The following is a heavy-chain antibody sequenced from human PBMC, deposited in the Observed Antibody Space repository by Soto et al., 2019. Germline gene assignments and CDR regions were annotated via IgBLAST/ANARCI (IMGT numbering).Heavy chain of an antibody. J-gene: IGHJ6*01. D-gene: IGHD3-16*02. Sequence: PSETLSLTCAVYGGSFSGYYWSWIRKPPGKGLEWIGEINHSGSTNYNPSLKSRVTISVDTSKNQFSLKLSSVTAADTAGSYCARGAVSLRGYYGMDVWGQGTTVTVSS. V-gene: IGHV4-34*01. CDR2: INHSGST. CDR1: GGSFSGYY. CDR3: ARGAVSLRGYYGMDV.